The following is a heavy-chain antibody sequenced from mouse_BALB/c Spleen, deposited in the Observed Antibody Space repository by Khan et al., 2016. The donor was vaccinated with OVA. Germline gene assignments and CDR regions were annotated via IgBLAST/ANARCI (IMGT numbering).Heavy chain of an antibody. CDR2: IYPGSGST. J-gene: IGHJ3*01. CDR3: AKNYASWFAY. V-gene: IGHV1-77*01. Sequence: QVQLQQSGPELVKPGASVKMSCKASGYTFTDYVINWVKQRTGQGLEWIGEIYPGSGSTYYNEKFKGKATLTEDKSSNTAYLHLSSLTSEDSSVYFCAKNYASWFAYWGQGTLVTVSA. CDR1: GYTFTDYV.